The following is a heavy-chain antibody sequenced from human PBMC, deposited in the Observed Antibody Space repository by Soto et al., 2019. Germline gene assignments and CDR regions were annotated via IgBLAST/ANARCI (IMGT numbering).Heavy chain of an antibody. CDR1: GGSFSGYY. Sequence: SETLSLTCGVYGGSFSGYYWSWIRQPPGKGLEWIGEINHSGSTNYNPSLKSRVTISVDTSKNQFSLKLSSVTAADTAVYYCARGGGAAGTFDYWGQGTLVTVSS. CDR2: INHSGST. J-gene: IGHJ4*02. V-gene: IGHV4-34*01. D-gene: IGHD6-13*01. CDR3: ARGGGAAGTFDY.